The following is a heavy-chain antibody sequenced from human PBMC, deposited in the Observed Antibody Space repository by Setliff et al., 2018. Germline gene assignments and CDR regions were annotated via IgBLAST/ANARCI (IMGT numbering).Heavy chain of an antibody. D-gene: IGHD2-2*02. CDR3: ARSSAPIKRDYMDV. CDR1: GITFRTYS. CDR2: ISSSSTTI. V-gene: IGHV3-48*01. J-gene: IGHJ6*03. Sequence: GGSLRLSCAASGITFRTYSLNWVRQAPGKGLEWLSYISSSSTTIYYADSVKGRFTVSRDNAKNSLYLQMNSLRADDAAVYYCARSSAPIKRDYMDVWGKGTTVTVSS.